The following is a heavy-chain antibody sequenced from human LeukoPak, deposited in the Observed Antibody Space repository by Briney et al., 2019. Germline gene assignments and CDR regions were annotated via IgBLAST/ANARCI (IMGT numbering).Heavy chain of an antibody. CDR1: GFTFSSYS. CDR3: ARGASWEYYYCYMDV. J-gene: IGHJ6*03. V-gene: IGHV3-21*01. CDR2: ISSSSSYI. D-gene: IGHD1-26*01. Sequence: GGSLRLSCAASGFTFSSYSMNWVRQAPGKGLEWVSSISSSSSYIYYADSVKGRFTISRDNAKNSLYLQMNGLRAEDTAVYYCARGASWEYYYCYMDVWGKGTTVTISS.